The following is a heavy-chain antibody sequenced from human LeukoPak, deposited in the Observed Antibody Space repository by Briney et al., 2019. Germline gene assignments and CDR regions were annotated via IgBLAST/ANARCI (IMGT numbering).Heavy chain of an antibody. Sequence: ASGKVSCKASGYTFTTYGINWVRQAPGHGLEWMGWISTSNGNTDFAQNLQGRLTMTTDTSTSTAWMELRSLRSDDTAMYFCARGHYGDYWGQGSLVTVSS. J-gene: IGHJ4*02. CDR2: ISTSNGNT. CDR3: ARGHYGDY. V-gene: IGHV1-18*01. CDR1: GYTFTTYG.